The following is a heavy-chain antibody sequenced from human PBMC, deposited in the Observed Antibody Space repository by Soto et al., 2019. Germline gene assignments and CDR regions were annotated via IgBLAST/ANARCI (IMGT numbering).Heavy chain of an antibody. CDR3: ARDVDWNFDY. Sequence: PWGSLVLSCAASVFTFSSYDMNWVRQAPGKGLEWVSSVSSTSTHKYYADSMKGLFTISRDNAKKSLYLQMNSLRAEDTAVYYCARDVDWNFDYWGQGTMVTVSS. V-gene: IGHV3-21*01. D-gene: IGHD1-1*01. J-gene: IGHJ4*02. CDR1: VFTFSSYD. CDR2: VSSTSTHK.